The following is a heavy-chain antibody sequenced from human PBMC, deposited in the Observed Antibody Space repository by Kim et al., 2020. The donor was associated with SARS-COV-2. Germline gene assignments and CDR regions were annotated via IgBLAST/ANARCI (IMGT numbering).Heavy chain of an antibody. D-gene: IGHD6-19*01. J-gene: IGHJ3*02. CDR2: ISSSSSYI. Sequence: GGSLRLSCAASGFTFSSYSMNWVRQAPGKGLEWVSSISSSSSYIYYADSVKGRFTISRDNAKNSLYLQMNSLRAEDTAVYCCARDRYSSGEGAFDIWGQGTMVTVSS. CDR1: GFTFSSYS. V-gene: IGHV3-21*01. CDR3: ARDRYSSGEGAFDI.